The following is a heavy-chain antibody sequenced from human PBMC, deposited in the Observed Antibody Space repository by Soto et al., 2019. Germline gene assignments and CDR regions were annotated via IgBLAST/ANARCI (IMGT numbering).Heavy chain of an antibody. D-gene: IGHD3-10*01. J-gene: IGHJ6*02. CDR2: MGGAGAK. CDR1: GFTYNSYD. Sequence: DVQLVESGGGSVRPGGSLRLSCAAFGFTYNSYDMHWVRQVAGGGLEWVSSMGGAGAKEYAASVRGRFIISRENAKNSLYRQMDSLRVGDTAVYYCTRAACGDGMDLWGQGTPVTVSS. V-gene: IGHV3-13*01. CDR3: TRAACGDGMDL.